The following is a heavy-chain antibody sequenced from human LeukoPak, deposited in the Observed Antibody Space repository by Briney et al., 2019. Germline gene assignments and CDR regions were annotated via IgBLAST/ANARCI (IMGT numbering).Heavy chain of an antibody. D-gene: IGHD5-18*01. CDR1: GFTFSSYA. CDR3: AREKGYSYGSVYYYYGMDV. J-gene: IGHJ6*02. V-gene: IGHV3-23*01. Sequence: GGSLRLSCAASGFTFSSYAMSWVRQAPGKGLEWVSAISGSGGSTYYADSVKGRFTISRDNAKNSLYLQMNNLRAEDTAVYYCAREKGYSYGSVYYYYGMDVWGQGTTVTVSS. CDR2: ISGSGGST.